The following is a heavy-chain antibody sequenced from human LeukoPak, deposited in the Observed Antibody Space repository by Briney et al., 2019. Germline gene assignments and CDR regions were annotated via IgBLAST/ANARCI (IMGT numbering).Heavy chain of an antibody. J-gene: IGHJ4*02. Sequence: GGSLRLSCAVSGFSFSSFAMHWVRQAPGKGLEWVAVIWFDGSRKYYADSVKGRFTISRDNSKNTLYLQMNSLRAEDTAVYYCAKDRPTIFDYWGQGTLVTVSS. D-gene: IGHD5-24*01. CDR3: AKDRPTIFDY. CDR2: IWFDGSRK. CDR1: GFSFSSFA. V-gene: IGHV3-33*06.